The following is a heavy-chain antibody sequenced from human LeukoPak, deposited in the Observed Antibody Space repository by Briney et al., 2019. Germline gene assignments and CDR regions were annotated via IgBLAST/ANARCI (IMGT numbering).Heavy chain of an antibody. CDR1: GGSISSSSYY. CDR3: ARPYSSSGEDVIWFDP. J-gene: IGHJ5*02. Sequence: SSETLSLTCTVSGGSISSSSYYWGWIRHPPGKGLEWLGSIYYSGRTYYNPSLKSRATISVDTSKNQSSLKLSSVTAADTAVYYCARPYSSSGEDVIWFDPWGQGTLVTVSS. D-gene: IGHD6-6*01. V-gene: IGHV4-39*01. CDR2: IYYSGRT.